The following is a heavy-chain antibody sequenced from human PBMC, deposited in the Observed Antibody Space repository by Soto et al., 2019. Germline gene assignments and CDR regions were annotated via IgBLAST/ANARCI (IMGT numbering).Heavy chain of an antibody. CDR1: GFTFTSYA. CDR2: LSGSGGTT. CDR3: AKDLAEDGTIYRYFAY. V-gene: IGHV3-23*01. J-gene: IGHJ4*01. D-gene: IGHD6-13*01. Sequence: EVHLLESGGVLVQPGGSLRLSRAASGFTFTSYAMSWVRQAPGEGLELVSGLSGSGGTTYYADSVKSRFTISRHNSKKTVYMRMTSLRAGDTAVYSCAKDLAEDGTIYRYFAYWGNGTLVTVAS.